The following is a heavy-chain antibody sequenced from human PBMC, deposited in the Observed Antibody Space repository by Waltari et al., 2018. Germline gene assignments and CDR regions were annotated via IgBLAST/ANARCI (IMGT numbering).Heavy chain of an antibody. V-gene: IGHV3-23*01. CDR2: ISGSGIRR. Sequence: DVQLLESGGGLAQPGRSLRLSCTAAGFPFSNYTLTWVCQAPGKGRGWGSGISGSGIRRYNADSVKGRFRISRDKSKNTMYMQMNSLRVEDTAVYYCAKSSGYSYGLRLDYWGQGILVTVSS. CDR1: GFPFSNYT. D-gene: IGHD5-18*01. CDR3: AKSSGYSYGLRLDY. J-gene: IGHJ4*02.